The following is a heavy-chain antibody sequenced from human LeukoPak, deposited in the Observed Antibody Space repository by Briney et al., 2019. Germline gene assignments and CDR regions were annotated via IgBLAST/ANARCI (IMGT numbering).Heavy chain of an antibody. V-gene: IGHV4-38-2*02. CDR1: GSSIISGIY. D-gene: IGHD3-22*01. CDR2: IYHSGST. CDR3: ARVAGDRSGFFDC. Sequence: SETLSLTCTVSGSSIISGIYWGWIRQPPGKGLEWIGNIYHSGSTDYNPSLKSRVTISVDTSKSQFSLKLSSVTAADTAVYSCARVAGDRSGFFDCWGQGTLVTVSS. J-gene: IGHJ4*02.